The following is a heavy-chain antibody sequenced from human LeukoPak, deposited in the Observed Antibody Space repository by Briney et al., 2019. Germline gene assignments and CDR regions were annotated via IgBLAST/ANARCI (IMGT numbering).Heavy chain of an antibody. Sequence: GESLKISCKGSGYTFTSYWIGWVRQMPGKGLEWMGIIYPGDSDTRYSPSFQGRVTISVDKSINTAYLHWSSLKASDTAMYYCARRDGYGAYDIWGQGTMVTVSS. D-gene: IGHD5-24*01. CDR3: ARRDGYGAYDI. CDR1: GYTFTSYW. V-gene: IGHV5-51*01. J-gene: IGHJ3*02. CDR2: IYPGDSDT.